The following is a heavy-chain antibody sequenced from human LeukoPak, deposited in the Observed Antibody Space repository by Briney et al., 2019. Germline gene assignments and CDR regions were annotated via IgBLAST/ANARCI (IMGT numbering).Heavy chain of an antibody. CDR3: VTRGSSSGLDY. D-gene: IGHD6-6*01. CDR2: IIPILGIA. CDR1: GGTFSSYA. Sequence: GASVKVCCKASGGTFSSYAISWVRQAPGQGLEWMGRIIPILGIANYAQKFQGRVTITADKSTSTAYMELSSLRPEDTAVYYCVTRGSSSGLDYWGQGTLVTVSS. J-gene: IGHJ4*02. V-gene: IGHV1-69*04.